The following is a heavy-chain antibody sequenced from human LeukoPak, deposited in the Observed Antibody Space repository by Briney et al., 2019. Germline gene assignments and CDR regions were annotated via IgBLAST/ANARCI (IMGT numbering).Heavy chain of an antibody. CDR3: ATYRQVLLPFES. CDR1: GFTFSTFA. J-gene: IGHJ4*02. Sequence: GGSLRLSCAASGFTFSTFAMIWVRQPPGKGLEWVSSIFPSGGEIHYADSVRGRFTISRDNSKSTLSLQMNSLRADDTAIYYCATYRQVLLPFESWGQGTPGHRLL. D-gene: IGHD2-8*02. CDR2: IFPSGGEI. V-gene: IGHV3-23*01.